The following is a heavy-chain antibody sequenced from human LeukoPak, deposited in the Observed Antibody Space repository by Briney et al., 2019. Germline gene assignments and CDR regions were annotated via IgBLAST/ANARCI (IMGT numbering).Heavy chain of an antibody. CDR3: GRGERGVDY. D-gene: IGHD2-8*01. V-gene: IGHV4-39*07. J-gene: IGHJ4*02. CDR1: GGSISSSHYY. CDR2: IYYSGST. Sequence: SETPSLTCTVSGGSISSSHYYWGWIRQPPGKGLEWIGSIYYSGSTYYNPSLKSRVTVPVDISKNQFSLQLSSVTAADTAVYYCGRGERGVDYWGQGTLVTVSS.